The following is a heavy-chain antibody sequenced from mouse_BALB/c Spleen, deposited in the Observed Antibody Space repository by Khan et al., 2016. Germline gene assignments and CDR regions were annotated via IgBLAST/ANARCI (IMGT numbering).Heavy chain of an antibody. J-gene: IGHJ1*01. CDR2: INTYSGES. CDR1: GYTFTNYG. D-gene: IGHD1-1*01. V-gene: IGHV9-3-1*01. CDR3: ARYRYHYGSSSYCDV. Sequence: QIQLVQSGPELKKPGKTVKISCKASGYTFTNYGMNWVKQAPGKGLKWMGWINTYSGESTYADDFKGRFAFSLEHSATTAYLQINNLKNEDTATYFCARYRYHYGSSSYCDVWGAGTTGTVSA.